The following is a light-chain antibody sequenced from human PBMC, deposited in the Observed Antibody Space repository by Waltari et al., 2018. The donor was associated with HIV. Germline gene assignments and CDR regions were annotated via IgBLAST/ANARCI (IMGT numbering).Light chain of an antibody. J-gene: IGLJ3*02. Sequence: QSVLTQPPSASGTPGQRVTISCSGSSSNIGSSAVNWYQQLPGTAPKLLIYTNNQRPSGVPDRFSGSKSGTSASLAISGLQSEDEADYYCAAWDDSLNGRWVFGGGTTLTVL. CDR3: AAWDDSLNGRWV. CDR2: TNN. CDR1: SSNIGSSA. V-gene: IGLV1-44*01.